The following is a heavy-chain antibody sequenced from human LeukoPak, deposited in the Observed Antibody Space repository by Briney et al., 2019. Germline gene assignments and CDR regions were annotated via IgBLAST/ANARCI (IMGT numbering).Heavy chain of an antibody. CDR3: ARDWGYYDSSGYYYPYYFDY. CDR1: GFTFSSHS. Sequence: GGSLRLSCAASGFTFSSHSMNWVRQAPGKGLEWVSSISSGSSYIYYADSVKGRFTISRDNAKNSLYLQMNSLRAEDTAVYYCARDWGYYDSSGYYYPYYFDYWGQGTLVTVSS. J-gene: IGHJ4*02. CDR2: ISSGSSYI. D-gene: IGHD3-22*01. V-gene: IGHV3-21*01.